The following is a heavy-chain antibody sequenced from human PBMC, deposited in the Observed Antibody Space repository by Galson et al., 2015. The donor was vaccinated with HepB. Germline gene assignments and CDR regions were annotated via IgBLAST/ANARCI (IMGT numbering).Heavy chain of an antibody. CDR2: INSDGSNT. CDR3: AREIIVAGTSQFDY. CDR1: GFIFSIYW. Sequence: SLRLSCAASGFIFSIYWIHWVRQVPGKGLVWVSRINSDGSNTIYADSVKGRFTISRDNAKNTVYLQMNSLRGEDTAVYYCAREIIVAGTSQFDYWGQGTLVTVSS. D-gene: IGHD6-19*01. V-gene: IGHV3-74*01. J-gene: IGHJ4*02.